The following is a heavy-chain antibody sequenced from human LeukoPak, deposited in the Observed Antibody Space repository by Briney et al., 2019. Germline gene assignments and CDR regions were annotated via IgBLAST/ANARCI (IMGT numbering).Heavy chain of an antibody. CDR1: GFTFSSFS. D-gene: IGHD4-11*01. CDR3: ARAHPGDYSDFQFDY. Sequence: GGSLRLSCAASGFTFSSFSMIWVRQAPGKGLEWVSYISSTSSTIYYADSVKGRFTISRDNAKNSLYLQMNSLRAEDTAVYYCARAHPGDYSDFQFDYWGQGTLVTVSS. CDR2: ISSTSSTI. J-gene: IGHJ4*02. V-gene: IGHV3-48*01.